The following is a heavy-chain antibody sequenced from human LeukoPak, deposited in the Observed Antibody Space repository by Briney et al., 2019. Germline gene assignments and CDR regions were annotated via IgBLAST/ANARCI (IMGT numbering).Heavy chain of an antibody. Sequence: PSETLSLTCAVYGGSFSGYYWSWIRQPPGKGLEWIGEINHSGSTNYNPSLKSRVTISVHTSKNQFSLKLSSVTAADTAVYYCARERSGYYYYYYMDVWGKGTAVTVSS. CDR2: INHSGST. V-gene: IGHV4-34*01. CDR1: GGSFSGYY. J-gene: IGHJ6*03. D-gene: IGHD3-10*01. CDR3: ARERSGYYYYYYMDV.